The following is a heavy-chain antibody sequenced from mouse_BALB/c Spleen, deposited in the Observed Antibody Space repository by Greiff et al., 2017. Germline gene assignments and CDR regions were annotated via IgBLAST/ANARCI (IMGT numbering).Heavy chain of an antibody. CDR3: TRDRDWDY. CDR1: GFTFSSYT. CDR2: ISSGGSYT. Sequence: EVKLMESGGGLVKPGGSLKLSCAASGFTFSSYTMSWVRQTPEKRLEWVATISSGGSYTYYPDSVKGRFTISRDNAKNTLYLQMSSLKSEDTAMYYCTRDRDWDYWGQGTTLTVSS. J-gene: IGHJ2*01. V-gene: IGHV5-6-4*01. D-gene: IGHD3-1*01.